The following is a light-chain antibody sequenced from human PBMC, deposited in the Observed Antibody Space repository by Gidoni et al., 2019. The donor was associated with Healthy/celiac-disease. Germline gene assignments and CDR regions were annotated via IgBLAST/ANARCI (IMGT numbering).Light chain of an antibody. Sequence: DIQMTQSPSSLSASVGDRVTITCRASQSISSYLNWYQQKPGKAPKLLIYAASSLQSGVPSRFSGSGSGTDFTLTISILQPEDFSTYYCQQSYSTPLPFGQGTKLEIK. CDR1: QSISSY. CDR2: AAS. J-gene: IGKJ2*01. V-gene: IGKV1-39*01. CDR3: QQSYSTPLP.